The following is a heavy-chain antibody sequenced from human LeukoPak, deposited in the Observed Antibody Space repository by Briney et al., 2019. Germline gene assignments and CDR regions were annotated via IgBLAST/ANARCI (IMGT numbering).Heavy chain of an antibody. V-gene: IGHV4-59*01. D-gene: IGHD1-14*01. CDR3: ARDGKSRTPEFDY. Sequence: SETLSLTCTVSLGSISIYYWSWIRQPAGKGLEWIGYIYYSGSTNYHPSLKSRVTMSVDTSKNQFSLNLRSVTAADTAFYYCARDGKSRTPEFDYWGQGILVIVSS. J-gene: IGHJ4*02. CDR2: IYYSGST. CDR1: LGSISIYY.